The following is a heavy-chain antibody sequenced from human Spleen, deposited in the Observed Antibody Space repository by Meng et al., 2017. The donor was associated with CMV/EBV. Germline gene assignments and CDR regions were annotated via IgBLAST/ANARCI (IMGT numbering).Heavy chain of an antibody. Sequence: GGSLRLSCAASGFTFSSYSMNWVRQAPGKGLEWLSSIGSSGSNLYYADSVKGRFTISRDNAQNSLYLQMNSLRAEDTAVYYCARAGYCSRTSCTLGDASWFDPWGQGTLVTVSS. CDR2: IGSSGSNL. CDR1: GFTFSSYS. D-gene: IGHD2-2*01. V-gene: IGHV3-21*04. CDR3: ARAGYCSRTSCTLGDASWFDP. J-gene: IGHJ5*02.